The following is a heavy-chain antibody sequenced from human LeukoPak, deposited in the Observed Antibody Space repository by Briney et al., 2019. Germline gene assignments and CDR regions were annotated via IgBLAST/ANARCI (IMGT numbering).Heavy chain of an antibody. CDR3: ATMVRGVLVYFDY. Sequence: SETLSLTCAVYGGSFSGYYWSWIRQPSGKGLEWIGEINHSGSTNYNPSLKSRVTISVDTSKNQFSLKLSSVTAADTAVYYCATMVRGVLVYFDYWGQGTLVTVSS. D-gene: IGHD3-10*01. V-gene: IGHV4-34*01. CDR1: GGSFSGYY. J-gene: IGHJ4*02. CDR2: INHSGST.